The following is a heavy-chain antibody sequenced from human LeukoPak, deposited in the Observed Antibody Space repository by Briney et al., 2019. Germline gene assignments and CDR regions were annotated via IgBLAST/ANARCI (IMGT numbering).Heavy chain of an antibody. J-gene: IGHJ4*02. D-gene: IGHD5-12*01. V-gene: IGHV4-38-2*02. CDR3: AKGGYSGYVGY. CDR2: IYHSGST. Sequence: SETLSLTCTVSGYSISSGYYWGWIRQPPGKGLEWIGSIYHSGSTYYNPSLKSRVTISVDTSKNQFSLKLSSVTAADTAVYYCAKGGYSGYVGYWGQGTLVTVSS. CDR1: GYSISSGYY.